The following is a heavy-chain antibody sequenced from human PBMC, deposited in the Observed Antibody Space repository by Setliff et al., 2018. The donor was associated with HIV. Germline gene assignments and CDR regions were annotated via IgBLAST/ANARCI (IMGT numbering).Heavy chain of an antibody. CDR3: ARGAGAGPNSHFDS. Sequence: GSLRLSCAASGFTFNTYGMHWVRQAPGKGLEWLAFIGYDGSSTYYADSVKGRFTISRDNSRNTLHLQVNSLRADDTAPYYCARGAGAGPNSHFDSWGQGTLVTVSS. J-gene: IGHJ4*02. CDR1: GFTFNTYG. V-gene: IGHV3-30*02. D-gene: IGHD6-19*01. CDR2: IGYDGSST.